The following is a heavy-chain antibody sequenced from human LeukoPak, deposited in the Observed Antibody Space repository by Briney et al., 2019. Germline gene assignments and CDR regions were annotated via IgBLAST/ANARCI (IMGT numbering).Heavy chain of an antibody. CDR1: GFTFDDYG. Sequence: GGSLRLSCAASGFTFDDYGMSWVRQAPGKGLEWVSGINWNGGSTGYADSVKGRFTISRDNAKNSLYLQMNSLRDEDTAVYYCARAYTYGVTYFDYWGQGTLVTVSS. J-gene: IGHJ4*02. D-gene: IGHD5-18*01. CDR3: ARAYTYGVTYFDY. V-gene: IGHV3-20*04. CDR2: INWNGGST.